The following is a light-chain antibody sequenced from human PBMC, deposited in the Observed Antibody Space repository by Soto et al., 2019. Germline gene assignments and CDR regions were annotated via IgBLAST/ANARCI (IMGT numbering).Light chain of an antibody. J-gene: IGLJ2*01. V-gene: IGLV2-11*01. CDR1: SSDVGAHNY. CDR2: DVT. CDR3: CSYAGRYTLI. Sequence: QSALTQPRSVSGSPGQSVTISCTGTSSDVGAHNYVSWYQQHPGKAPKMMIYDVTKRPSGVPDRFSGSKSGNTASLTISGLRAEDEADYYCCSYAGRYTLILGGGTKLTVL.